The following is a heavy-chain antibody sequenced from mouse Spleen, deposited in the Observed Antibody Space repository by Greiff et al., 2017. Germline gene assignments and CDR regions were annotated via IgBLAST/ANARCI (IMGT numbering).Heavy chain of an antibody. Sequence: EVKLVESGGGLVKPGGSLKLSCAASGFTFSDYGMHWVRQAPEKGLEWVAYISSGSSTIYYADTVKGRFTISRDNAKNTLFLQMTSLRSEDTAMYYCANYYDGSYGAMDYWGQGTSVTVSS. V-gene: IGHV5-17*01. CDR1: GFTFSDYG. D-gene: IGHD1-1*01. CDR2: ISSGSSTI. J-gene: IGHJ4*01. CDR3: ANYYDGSYGAMDY.